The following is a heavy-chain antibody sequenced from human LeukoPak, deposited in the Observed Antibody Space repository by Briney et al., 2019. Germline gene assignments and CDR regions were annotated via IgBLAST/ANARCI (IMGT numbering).Heavy chain of an antibody. V-gene: IGHV4-4*02. Sequence: SETLTLTCAASGDSIRSTNWWNWVRQPPGKGLEWIGEIYHSGSTNYNPSLKSRVTISVDKSKNQFSLKLSSVTAADTAVYYCAKAFGVRGVIRSWGQGTLVTVSS. CDR2: IYHSGST. CDR3: AKAFGVRGVIRS. CDR1: GDSIRSTNW. J-gene: IGHJ5*02. D-gene: IGHD3-10*01.